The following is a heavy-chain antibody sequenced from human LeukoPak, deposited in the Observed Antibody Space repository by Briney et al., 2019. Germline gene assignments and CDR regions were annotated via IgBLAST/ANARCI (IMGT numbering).Heavy chain of an antibody. V-gene: IGHV3-53*01. CDR2: IYSDGST. J-gene: IGHJ4*02. D-gene: IGHD2-21*02. Sequence: GGSLRLSCAASGFTVSSNYMNWVRQAPGKGLEWVSLIYSDGSTNYADSVKGRFTISRDNSKNTLYLQMNSLRAEDTAVYYCAKDREVVTEDYFDYWGQGTLVTVSS. CDR3: AKDREVVTEDYFDY. CDR1: GFTVSSNY.